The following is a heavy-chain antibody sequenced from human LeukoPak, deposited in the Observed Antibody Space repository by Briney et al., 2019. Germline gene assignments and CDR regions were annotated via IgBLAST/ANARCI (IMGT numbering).Heavy chain of an antibody. CDR1: GGSISSSNW. CDR2: IYSGGSN. D-gene: IGHD3-10*01. Sequence: SETLSLTCAVSGGSISSSNWWSWVRPPPGKGLEWIGEIYSGGSNNYNPSLKSRVTISVDKSKNQFSLKLSSVTAADTAVYYCARDRGGFDPWGQGTLVPVSS. J-gene: IGHJ5*02. V-gene: IGHV4-4*02. CDR3: ARDRGGFDP.